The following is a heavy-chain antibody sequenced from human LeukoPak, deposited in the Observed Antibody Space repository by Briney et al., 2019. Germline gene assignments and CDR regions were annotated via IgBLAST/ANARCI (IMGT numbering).Heavy chain of an antibody. V-gene: IGHV1-69*13. CDR3: ARESEGREDYYDSSGYYSLDY. CDR1: GGTFSSYA. D-gene: IGHD3-22*01. Sequence: SVKVSCKSSGGTFSSYAISWVRQAPGQGLEWMVGIIPIFGTANYAQKFQGRVTITADESTSTAYMELSSLRSEDTAVYYCARESEGREDYYDSSGYYSLDYWGQGTLVTVSS. CDR2: IIPIFGTA. J-gene: IGHJ4*02.